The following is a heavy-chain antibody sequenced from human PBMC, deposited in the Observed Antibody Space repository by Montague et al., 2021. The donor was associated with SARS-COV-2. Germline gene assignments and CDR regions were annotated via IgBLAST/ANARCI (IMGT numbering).Heavy chain of an antibody. V-gene: IGHV4-39*07. Sequence: SETLSLTCTVSGGSISSSSYYWGWIRQPPGKGLEWIGSIYYSGSTYYNPSLKSRVTISVDTSKNQFSLKLSSVTAADTAVYYCARDGSSRSEILIGPRHNYYGMDVWGQGTTVTVSS. CDR1: GGSISSSSYY. CDR3: ARDGSSRSEILIGPRHNYYGMDV. CDR2: IYYSGST. J-gene: IGHJ6*02. D-gene: IGHD3-9*01.